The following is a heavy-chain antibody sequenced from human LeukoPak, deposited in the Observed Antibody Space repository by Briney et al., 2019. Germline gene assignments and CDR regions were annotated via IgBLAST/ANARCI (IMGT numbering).Heavy chain of an antibody. J-gene: IGHJ4*02. Sequence: GGSLRLSCAASGFTFDDYAMHWVRQAPRKGLEWVSGISWNSGSIGYADSVKGQFTISRDNAKNSLYLQMNSLRAEDMALYYCAKGIAAAGVYYFDYWGQGTLVTVSS. CDR3: AKGIAAAGVYYFDY. CDR2: ISWNSGSI. CDR1: GFTFDDYA. V-gene: IGHV3-9*03. D-gene: IGHD6-13*01.